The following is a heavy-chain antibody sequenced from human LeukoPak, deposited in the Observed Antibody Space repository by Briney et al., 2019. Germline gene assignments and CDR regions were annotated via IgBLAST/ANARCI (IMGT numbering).Heavy chain of an antibody. J-gene: IGHJ4*02. V-gene: IGHV4-59*08. CDR2: INYSEST. CDR1: GGSIRRFY. Sequence: SETLSLTSTVSGGSIRRFYGSCILEPSGKGLVWIRYINYSESTNYNTSLKSRCTISVDTTKDYFSRKLSSVSAADTAVYYCARHFDYWGQGTLVTVSS. CDR3: ARHFDY.